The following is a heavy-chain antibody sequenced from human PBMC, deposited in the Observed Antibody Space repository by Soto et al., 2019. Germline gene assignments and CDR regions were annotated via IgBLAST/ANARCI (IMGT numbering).Heavy chain of an antibody. D-gene: IGHD6-19*01. J-gene: IGHJ4*02. CDR3: AKAGFSSGWSPSYFDY. CDR2: MSGTGGST. CDR1: GFTFSSYA. V-gene: IGHV3-23*01. Sequence: EVQLLESGGGLVQPGRSLRLSCAASGFTFSSYAMNWVRQAPGKGLEWVSAMSGTGGSTYYADSVKGRFTISRDNSKNTLFLHMNRLRVEDTAVFYCAKAGFSSGWSPSYFDYWGQGTLVTVSS.